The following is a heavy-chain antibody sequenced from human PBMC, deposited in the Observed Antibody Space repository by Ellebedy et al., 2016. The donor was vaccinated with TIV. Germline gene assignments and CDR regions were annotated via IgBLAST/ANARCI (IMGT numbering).Heavy chain of an antibody. Sequence: ASVKVSXXASGYTFSDYFMHWVRQAPGQGLEWMGWVNPNSGGTKYAQKFQGRVTMTRDTSISTAYMELRRLTSDDTAVYYCARDYGATDSGDYGLANWFDPWGQGTLVTVSS. CDR3: ARDYGATDSGDYGLANWFDP. J-gene: IGHJ5*02. V-gene: IGHV1-2*02. D-gene: IGHD4-17*01. CDR1: GYTFSDYF. CDR2: VNPNSGGT.